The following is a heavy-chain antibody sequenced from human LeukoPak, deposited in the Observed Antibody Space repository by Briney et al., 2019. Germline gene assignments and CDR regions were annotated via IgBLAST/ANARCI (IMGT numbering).Heavy chain of an antibody. CDR3: AKDFRGYSGYDSGAFDI. J-gene: IGHJ3*02. CDR1: GFTFSSYG. Sequence: GGSLRLSCAASGFTFSSYGMHWVRRAPGKGLEWVAVISYDGSNKYYADSVKGRFTISRDNSKNTLYLQMNSLRAEDTAVYYCAKDFRGYSGYDSGAFDIWGQGTMVTVSS. V-gene: IGHV3-30*18. D-gene: IGHD5-12*01. CDR2: ISYDGSNK.